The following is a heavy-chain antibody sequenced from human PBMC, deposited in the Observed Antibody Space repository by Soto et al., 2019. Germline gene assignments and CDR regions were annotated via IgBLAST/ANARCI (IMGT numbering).Heavy chain of an antibody. D-gene: IGHD3-22*01. CDR2: IKQDGGEE. V-gene: IGHV3-7*01. CDR1: GFTFSDYS. Sequence: PXGCLRLTCAASGFTFSDYSMSWVRQSPGKGLEGVANIKQDGGEEDYVDSVKGRLTISRDNAKNSLYLQMNSLRDEDTAVYYCARVYYDSSGPTKYPAFEFWSQGTMVTVS. CDR3: ARVYYDSSGPTKYPAFEF. J-gene: IGHJ3*01.